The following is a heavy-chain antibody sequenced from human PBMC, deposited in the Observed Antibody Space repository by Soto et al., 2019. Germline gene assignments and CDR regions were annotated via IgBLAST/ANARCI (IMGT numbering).Heavy chain of an antibody. CDR2: ISWDSAIK. CDR1: GFTFHDHG. CDR3: AKDDGAVWSAPRGGRYPSFGMDV. Sequence: EVHLVESGGGLVQPGGSLRLSCVASGFTFHDHGMHWVRQVPGRGLEWVSGISWDSAIKDYGDSVDGRFTISRDNAKNSLYLQMDILRLEDTAIYYCAKDDGAVWSAPRGGRYPSFGMDVWGQGTSVTVSS. D-gene: IGHD3-3*01. J-gene: IGHJ6*02. V-gene: IGHV3-9*01.